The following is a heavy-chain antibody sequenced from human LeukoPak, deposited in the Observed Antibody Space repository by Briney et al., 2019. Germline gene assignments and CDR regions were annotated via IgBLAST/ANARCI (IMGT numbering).Heavy chain of an antibody. D-gene: IGHD1-26*01. J-gene: IGHJ3*02. Sequence: GSLRLSSAASGFTFSSYGMHWVRQAPGKGLEWVAFIRYDGSNKYYADSVKGRFTISRDNSKNTLYLQMNSLRAEDTAVYYCAKDRQFEWELPGYAFDIWGQGTMVTVSS. CDR3: AKDRQFEWELPGYAFDI. CDR2: IRYDGSNK. V-gene: IGHV3-30*02. CDR1: GFTFSSYG.